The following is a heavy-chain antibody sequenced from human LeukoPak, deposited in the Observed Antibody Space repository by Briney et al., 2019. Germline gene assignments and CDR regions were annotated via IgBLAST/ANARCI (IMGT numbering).Heavy chain of an antibody. CDR2: IVFGSGDT. CDR3: AASTSGYYWFES. CDR1: GFTFTISA. D-gene: IGHD2-21*01. Sequence: AAVKVSCKASGFTFTISAVQWVRQSRGQRLEWMGWIVFGSGDTKYAQKFQERVIITRDMYTSTDYMELSSLESDDTAVYYCAASTSGYYWFESWGQGTLVTVSS. J-gene: IGHJ5*01. V-gene: IGHV1-58*01.